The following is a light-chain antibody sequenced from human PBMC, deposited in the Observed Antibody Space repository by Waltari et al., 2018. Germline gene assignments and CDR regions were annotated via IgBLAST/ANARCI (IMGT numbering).Light chain of an antibody. CDR3: QQYYTTPIT. CDR1: QSVLLSSNNRNY. CDR2: WAT. V-gene: IGKV4-1*01. Sequence: DIVMTQSPDSLALSLGERATINCKSSQSVLLSSNNRNYLTWYQQKPGQPPKLLIYWATTRESGVPGRFSGSGSGTDFTLTISSLQAEDVAVYYCQQYYTTPITFGGGTKVEIK. J-gene: IGKJ4*01.